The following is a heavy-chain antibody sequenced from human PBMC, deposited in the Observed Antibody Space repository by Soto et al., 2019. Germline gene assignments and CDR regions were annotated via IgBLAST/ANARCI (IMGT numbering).Heavy chain of an antibody. V-gene: IGHV4-31*11. CDR2: INHSGRT. CDR3: AKTSCTNRVCYYYDY. CDR1: GGSISSGGHY. J-gene: IGHJ4*02. Sequence: QVQLQESGPGLVKPSQTLSLTCAVSGGSISSGGHYWSWIRQHPGKGLEWVGYINHSGRTYYNPSLKSRVFISVDSSNNQFSLELSSVTAAVTAVYYCAKTSCTNRVCYYYDYWGPGTLVTVSS. D-gene: IGHD2-8*01.